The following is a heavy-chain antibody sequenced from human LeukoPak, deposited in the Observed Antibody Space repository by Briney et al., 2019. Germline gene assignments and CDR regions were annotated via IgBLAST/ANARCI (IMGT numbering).Heavy chain of an antibody. CDR1: GGSFSGYY. J-gene: IGHJ3*02. Sequence: SETLSLTCAVYGGSFSGYYWSWIRQPPGKGLEWIGEINHSGSTNYNPSLKSRVTISVDTSKNQFSLKLSSVTAADTAVYYCAREKDTTMVQRSPDAFGIWGQGTMVTVSS. CDR3: AREKDTTMVQRSPDAFGI. CDR2: INHSGST. D-gene: IGHD5-18*01. V-gene: IGHV4-34*01.